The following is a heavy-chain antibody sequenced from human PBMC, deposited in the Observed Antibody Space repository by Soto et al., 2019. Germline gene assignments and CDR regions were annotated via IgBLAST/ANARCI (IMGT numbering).Heavy chain of an antibody. CDR1: GASISGFY. D-gene: IGHD1-1*01. V-gene: IGHV4-4*07. CDR3: VTAATTTLREWFDP. J-gene: IGHJ5*02. CDR2: IYATGTT. Sequence: SETLSLTCTVSGASISGFYWSWIRKSAGKGLEWIGRIYATGTTDYNPSLKSRVMMSVDTSKKQFSLKLRAVTAADTAVYYCVTAATTTLREWFDPWGQGMSVTVSS.